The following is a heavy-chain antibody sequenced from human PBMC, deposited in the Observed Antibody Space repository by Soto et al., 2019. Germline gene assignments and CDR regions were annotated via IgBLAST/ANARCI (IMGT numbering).Heavy chain of an antibody. CDR1: GGSICSSIW. V-gene: IGHV4-4*02. CDR3: ARGISGWPYYYGMDV. Sequence: QVQLQESGPGLLEPSGTLALACGVSGGSICSSIWWSRIRQPPGKGLEWIGEIFHSGSTNYNPSLKSRVTISVDKSKNQFSLKLSSVTAADTAVYYCARGISGWPYYYGMDVWGQGTTVTVSS. CDR2: IFHSGST. J-gene: IGHJ6*02. D-gene: IGHD6-19*01.